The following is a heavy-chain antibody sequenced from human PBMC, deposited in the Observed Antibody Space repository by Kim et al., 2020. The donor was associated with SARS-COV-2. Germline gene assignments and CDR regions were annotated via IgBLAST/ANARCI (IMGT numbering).Heavy chain of an antibody. J-gene: IGHJ6*02. Sequence: ASVKVSCKASRYTFTGYYMHWVRQAPGQGLEWMGRINPNSGGTNYAQKFQGRVTMTRDTSISTAYMELSRLRSDDTVVYYCARGVLEDYYGMDVWGQGTTVTVSS. CDR2: INPNSGGT. D-gene: IGHD3-16*01. CDR1: RYTFTGYY. CDR3: ARGVLEDYYGMDV. V-gene: IGHV1-2*05.